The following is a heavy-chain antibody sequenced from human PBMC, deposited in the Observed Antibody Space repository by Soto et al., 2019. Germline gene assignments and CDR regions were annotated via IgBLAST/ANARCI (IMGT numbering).Heavy chain of an antibody. CDR2: ISAYNGNT. V-gene: IGHV1-18*01. J-gene: IGHJ6*02. CDR3: AREVAAAGPYYYCGMDV. Sequence: ASVKVSCKASGYTFTSYGISWVRQAPGQGLEWMGWISAYNGNTNYAQKLQGRVTMTTDTSTSTAYMELRSLRSDDTAVYYCAREVAAAGPYYYCGMDVWGQGTTVTVSS. CDR1: GYTFTSYG. D-gene: IGHD6-13*01.